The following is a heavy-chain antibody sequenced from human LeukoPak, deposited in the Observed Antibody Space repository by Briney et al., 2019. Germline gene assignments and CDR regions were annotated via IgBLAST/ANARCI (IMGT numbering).Heavy chain of an antibody. Sequence: SVTLSLTCTVSGGSVSSGSYDWGWLRQPPGRGREWIGYIYYSGSTNYTPSLKSRVTISVDTSKTQFSLKLSSVTAADTAVYYCARAPSWYYFDYWGQGTLVTVSS. J-gene: IGHJ4*02. CDR1: GGSVSSGSYD. CDR3: ARAPSWYYFDY. V-gene: IGHV4-61*01. D-gene: IGHD1-14*01. CDR2: IYYSGST.